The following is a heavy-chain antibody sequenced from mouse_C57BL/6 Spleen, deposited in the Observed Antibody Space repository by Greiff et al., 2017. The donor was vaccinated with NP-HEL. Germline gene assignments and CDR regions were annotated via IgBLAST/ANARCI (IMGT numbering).Heavy chain of an antibody. Sequence: EVQLHQSGPELVKPGASVKIPCKASGYTFTDYNMDWVKQSHGKSLEWIGDINPNNGGTIYNQKFKGKATLTVDKYSSTAYMELRSLTSEDTAVYYCARRGSSYRYFDVWGTGTTVTVSS. V-gene: IGHV1-18*01. D-gene: IGHD1-1*01. CDR2: INPNNGGT. CDR3: ARRGSSYRYFDV. J-gene: IGHJ1*03. CDR1: GYTFTDYN.